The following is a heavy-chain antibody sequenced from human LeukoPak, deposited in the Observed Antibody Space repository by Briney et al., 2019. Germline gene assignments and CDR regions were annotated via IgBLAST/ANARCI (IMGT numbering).Heavy chain of an antibody. Sequence: SQTLSLTCAISGDSVSSNSATWNWIRQSPSRGLEWLGRTYYRSKWYNDYAVSVKSRITINPDTSKNQFSLQLNSVTPEDTAVYYCARAGYSSGWYNFGFDYWGQGTLVTVSS. CDR3: ARAGYSSGWYNFGFDY. CDR1: GDSVSSNSAT. J-gene: IGHJ4*02. D-gene: IGHD6-19*01. CDR2: TYYRSKWYN. V-gene: IGHV6-1*01.